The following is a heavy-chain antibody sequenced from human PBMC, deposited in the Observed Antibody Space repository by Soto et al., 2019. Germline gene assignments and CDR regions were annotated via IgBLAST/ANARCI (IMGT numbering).Heavy chain of an antibody. Sequence: SVKVSCKASGGTFSSYTISWVRQAPGQGLEWMGGIIPIFGTANYAQKFQGRVTITADESTSTAYMELSSLRSEDTAVYYCARLGLDYYDSSGYPDSDDYWGQGTLVTVSS. D-gene: IGHD3-22*01. J-gene: IGHJ4*02. V-gene: IGHV1-69*13. CDR2: IIPIFGTA. CDR1: GGTFSSYT. CDR3: ARLGLDYYDSSGYPDSDDY.